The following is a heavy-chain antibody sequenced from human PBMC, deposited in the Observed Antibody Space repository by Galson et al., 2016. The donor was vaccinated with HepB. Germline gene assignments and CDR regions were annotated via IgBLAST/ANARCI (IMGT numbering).Heavy chain of an antibody. CDR3: ARSYSMGKDWGF. CDR2: VSGYNGRT. V-gene: IGHV1-18*01. Sequence: SVKVSCKASGYTLTSYGISWVRQAPGQGLEWVGWVSGYNGRTTYAQSLQDRLAMTIDTSTTTVYMELRNLTPDDTAVYYCARSYSMGKDWGFWGQGTLVTVSS. D-gene: IGHD1-26*01. CDR1: GYTLTSYG. J-gene: IGHJ1*01.